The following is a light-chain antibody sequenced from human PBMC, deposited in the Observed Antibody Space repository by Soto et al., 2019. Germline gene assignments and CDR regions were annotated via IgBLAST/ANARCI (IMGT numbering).Light chain of an antibody. V-gene: IGLV1-51*01. J-gene: IGLJ1*01. Sequence: QSVLTQPPSVSAAPGQKVTISCSGSSSNIGNNYVSWYQQLPGTAPKLLIYDNNKRPSGIPDRFSGSKSGTSATLGITGLQTWDEADYYCGTWDSSLSAYVFGTGTQLTVL. CDR2: DNN. CDR1: SSNIGNNY. CDR3: GTWDSSLSAYV.